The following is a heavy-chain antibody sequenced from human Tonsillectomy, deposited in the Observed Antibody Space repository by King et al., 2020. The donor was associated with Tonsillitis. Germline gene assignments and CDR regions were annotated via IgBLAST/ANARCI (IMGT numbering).Heavy chain of an antibody. V-gene: IGHV3-66*01. CDR2: IYGDART. D-gene: IGHD3-10*01. CDR1: GVSVSSTY. Sequence: QLVQSGGGLVHPGGSLRLACLASGVSVSSTYISWVRQTPGKGLEWISVIYGDARTFNAGSVRARFTVHRDNSENMVYLQMNSLRVEDTAIYYCARGGWSSLDYWGQGTPVTVSS. J-gene: IGHJ4*02. CDR3: ARGGWSSLDY.